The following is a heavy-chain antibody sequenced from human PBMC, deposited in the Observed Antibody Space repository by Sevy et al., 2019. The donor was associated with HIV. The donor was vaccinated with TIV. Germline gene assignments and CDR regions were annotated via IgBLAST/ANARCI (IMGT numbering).Heavy chain of an antibody. CDR3: VRAIQSDGSF. J-gene: IGHJ4*02. V-gene: IGHV3-7*01. CDR1: GFNLENFW. CDR2: LRQDGSEI. Sequence: GGSLRLACVASGFNLENFWMNWVRLAPGKGLEWVANLRQDGSEIYYVASVKGRFTISRDNARNLVYLQMNSLRVEDTALYYCVRAIQSDGSFWGQGALVTVSS. D-gene: IGHD6-19*01.